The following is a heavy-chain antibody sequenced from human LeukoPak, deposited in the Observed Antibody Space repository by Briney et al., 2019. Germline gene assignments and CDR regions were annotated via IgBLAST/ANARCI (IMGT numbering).Heavy chain of an antibody. J-gene: IGHJ4*02. D-gene: IGHD3-22*01. Sequence: GGSLRLSCAASGFTFSSYAMSWVRQAPGKGLEWVSAISGSGGSTYYADSVKGRFTISRDNSKNTLYLQMNSLRAEDTAVYYCAKDHYYDSSGYYYPKYYFDYWGQGTLVTVSS. CDR2: ISGSGGST. CDR3: AKDHYYDSSGYYYPKYYFDY. CDR1: GFTFSSYA. V-gene: IGHV3-23*01.